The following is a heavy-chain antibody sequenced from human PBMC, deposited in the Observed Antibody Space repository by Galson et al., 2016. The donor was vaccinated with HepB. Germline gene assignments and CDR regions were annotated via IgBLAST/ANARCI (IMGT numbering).Heavy chain of an antibody. CDR2: LYYSGST. J-gene: IGHJ4*02. CDR1: GGSIRRYY. D-gene: IGHD3-16*01. CDR3: ARGSAFGVVDN. V-gene: IGHV4-59*08. Sequence: SETLSLTCTVSGGSIRRYYWSWIRQPPGKRLEWIGCLYYSGSTYYNSSLKSRVTISVDTSKNQFSLKLNSVTAADTAVYYCARGSAFGVVDNGGQGTLVTVSS.